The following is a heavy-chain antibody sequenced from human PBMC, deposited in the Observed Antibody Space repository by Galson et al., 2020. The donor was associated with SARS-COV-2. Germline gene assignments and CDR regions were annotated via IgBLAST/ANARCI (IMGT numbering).Heavy chain of an antibody. CDR1: GFTFDDYG. CDR3: ARVQLPYYYGSGSYFLPDY. D-gene: IGHD3-10*01. Sequence: SGGSLRLSCAASGFTFDDYGMSWVRQAPGKGLEWVSGINWNGGSTGYADSVKGRFTISRDNAKNSLYLQMNSLRAEDTALYHCARVQLPYYYGSGSYFLPDYWGQGTLVTVSS. V-gene: IGHV3-20*01. CDR2: INWNGGST. J-gene: IGHJ4*02.